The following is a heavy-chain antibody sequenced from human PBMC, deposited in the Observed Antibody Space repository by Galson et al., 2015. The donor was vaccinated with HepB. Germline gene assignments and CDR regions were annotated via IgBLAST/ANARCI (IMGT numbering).Heavy chain of an antibody. D-gene: IGHD3-22*01. CDR1: GFTFSSYA. CDR2: ISYDGSNK. V-gene: IGHV3-30*04. J-gene: IGHJ4*02. Sequence: SLRLSCAASGFTFSSYAMHWVRQAPGKGLEWVAVISYDGSNKYYADSVKGRFTISRDNSKNTLYLQMNSLRAEDTAVYYCAREMYYYDSSGFSGAYFDYWGQGTLVTVSS. CDR3: AREMYYYDSSGFSGAYFDY.